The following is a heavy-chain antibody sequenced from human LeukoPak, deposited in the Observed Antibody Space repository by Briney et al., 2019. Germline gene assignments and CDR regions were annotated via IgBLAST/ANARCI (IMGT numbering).Heavy chain of an antibody. J-gene: IGHJ4*02. Sequence: GGSLRLSCAASGFTFSSYGMHWVRQAPGKGLEWVAVISYDGINKYYADSVKGRFTISRDNSKDTLYLQMNSLRAEDTAVYYCARDYYDSCGYYPWGYWGQGTLVTVSS. CDR1: GFTFSSYG. V-gene: IGHV3-30*03. CDR2: ISYDGINK. D-gene: IGHD3-22*01. CDR3: ARDYYDSCGYYPWGY.